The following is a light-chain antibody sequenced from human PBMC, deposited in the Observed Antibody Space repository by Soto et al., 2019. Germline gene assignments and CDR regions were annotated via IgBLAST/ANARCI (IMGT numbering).Light chain of an antibody. V-gene: IGLV1-44*01. CDR1: NSNIGKTT. Sequence: QPVLTQPPSASGTPGQRVTISCSGSNSNIGKTTVSWFQKLPGTAPKLLISRNDQRPSGVPDRFSGSKSGTSGSLAISGLQFEDEAEYYCAAWDDSLKGHVFGSGTKLTVL. CDR2: RND. CDR3: AAWDDSLKGHV. J-gene: IGLJ1*01.